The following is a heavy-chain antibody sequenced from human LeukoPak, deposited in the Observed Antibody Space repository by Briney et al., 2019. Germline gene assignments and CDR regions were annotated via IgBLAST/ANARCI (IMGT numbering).Heavy chain of an antibody. CDR2: IGTASDT. J-gene: IGHJ6*03. CDR3: AXXXXRXKYYYMDV. CDR1: GFTFSSFD. V-gene: IGHV3-13*01. Sequence: GGSLRLSCAASGFTFSSFDMHWVRQPTGQGLEWVSTIGTASDTYYPGSVEGRFTLSRDNAKNSLYLQMNSLTAGDTAVYYCAXXXXRXKYYYMDVWGKGTTVTVSS.